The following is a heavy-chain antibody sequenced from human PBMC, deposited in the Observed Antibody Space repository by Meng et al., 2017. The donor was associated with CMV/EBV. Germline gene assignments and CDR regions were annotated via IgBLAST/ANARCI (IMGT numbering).Heavy chain of an antibody. V-gene: IGHV3-21*01. CDR2: ISSSSYT. D-gene: IGHD1-26*01. J-gene: IGHJ4*02. CDR1: GFTFSSYS. Sequence: GGSLRLSCAASGFTFSSYSMNWVRQAPGKGLEWVSSISSSSYTYYADSVKGRFTISRDNAKNSLYLQMNSLRAEDTAVYYCARNEGSSLGYWGQGTLVTVSS. CDR3: ARNEGSSLGY.